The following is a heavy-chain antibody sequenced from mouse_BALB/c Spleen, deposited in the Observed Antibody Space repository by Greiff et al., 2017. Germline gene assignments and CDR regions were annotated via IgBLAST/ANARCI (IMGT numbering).Heavy chain of an antibody. Sequence: EVMLVESGGGLVKPGGSLKLSCAASGFTFSSYAMSWVRQTPEKRLEWVASISSGGSTYYPDSVKGRFTISRDNARNILYLQMSSLRSEDTAMYYCARGPSYYSYAMDYWGQGTSVTVSS. V-gene: IGHV5-6-5*01. CDR1: GFTFSSYA. CDR3: ARGPSYYSYAMDY. J-gene: IGHJ4*01. CDR2: ISSGGST. D-gene: IGHD1-2*01.